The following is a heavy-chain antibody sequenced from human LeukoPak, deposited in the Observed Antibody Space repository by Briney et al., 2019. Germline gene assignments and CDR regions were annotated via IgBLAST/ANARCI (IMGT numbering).Heavy chain of an antibody. J-gene: IGHJ3*02. Sequence: PSETLSLTCTVSGGSISSIDYYWGCIRQPPGKGLEWIGSIYYRGNTYYNPSLKSRVTISVDTSKNQFSLKLSSVTAADTAVYYCARAWDDYGDYGGAFDIWGQGTMVTVSS. V-gene: IGHV4-39*01. CDR3: ARAWDDYGDYGGAFDI. CDR2: IYYRGNT. D-gene: IGHD4-17*01. CDR1: GGSISSIDYY.